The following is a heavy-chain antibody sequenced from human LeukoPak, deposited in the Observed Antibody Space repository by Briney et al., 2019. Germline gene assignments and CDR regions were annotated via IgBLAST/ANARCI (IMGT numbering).Heavy chain of an antibody. CDR1: GGSISSSSYY. V-gene: IGHV4-39*01. CDR3: ARQGTSYQLLLDYFDY. Sequence: SETLSLTCTVSGGSISSSSYYWGWIRQPPGKGLEWIGSIYYSGSTYYNPSLKSRVTISVDTSKHQFSLKLSSVTAADTAVYYCARQGTSYQLLLDYFDYWGQGTLVTVSS. CDR2: IYYSGST. J-gene: IGHJ4*02. D-gene: IGHD2-2*01.